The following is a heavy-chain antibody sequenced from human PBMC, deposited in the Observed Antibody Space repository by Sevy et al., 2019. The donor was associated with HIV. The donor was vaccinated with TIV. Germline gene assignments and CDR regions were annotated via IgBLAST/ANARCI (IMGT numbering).Heavy chain of an antibody. CDR1: GYSFTSYW. CDR3: ATRRGDSDYYGSGSYYSP. V-gene: IGHV5-51*01. J-gene: IGHJ5*02. CDR2: IYPGDSDT. Sequence: GESLKISCKGSGYSFTSYWIGWVRQMPGKGLEWMGIIYPGDSDTRYSPSFQGQVTISADKSISTAYLQWSSLKASDTAMYCCATRRGDSDYYGSGSYYSPWGQGTLVTVSS. D-gene: IGHD3-10*01.